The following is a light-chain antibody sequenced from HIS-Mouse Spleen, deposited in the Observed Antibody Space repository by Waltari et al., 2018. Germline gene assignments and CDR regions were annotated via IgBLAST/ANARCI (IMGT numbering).Light chain of an antibody. J-gene: IGLJ2*01. CDR2: DDS. Sequence: SYVLTQPPSVSVAPGKTARITCGGNNIGRKSVHWYQQKPGQAPVLVVYDDSHRPSGIPERISGSNSGNTATLTISRVEAGDEADYYCQVWDSSSDHVVFGGGTKLTVL. CDR1: NIGRKS. CDR3: QVWDSSSDHVV. V-gene: IGLV3-21*03.